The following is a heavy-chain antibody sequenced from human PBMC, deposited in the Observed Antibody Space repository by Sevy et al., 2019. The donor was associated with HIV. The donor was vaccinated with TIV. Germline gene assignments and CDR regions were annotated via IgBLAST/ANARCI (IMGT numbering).Heavy chain of an antibody. CDR3: ARDRGAVVTPDAFDI. CDR2: IWHDGSNK. J-gene: IGHJ3*02. V-gene: IGHV3-33*01. Sequence: GGSLRLSCAASGFTFNFHGMHWVRQAPGKGLEWVAFIWHDGSNKYMADSVKGRFTISRDNSKNSLYLQMNSLRAEDTAVYYCARDRGAVVTPDAFDIWGQGTMVTVSS. CDR1: GFTFNFHG. D-gene: IGHD2-21*02.